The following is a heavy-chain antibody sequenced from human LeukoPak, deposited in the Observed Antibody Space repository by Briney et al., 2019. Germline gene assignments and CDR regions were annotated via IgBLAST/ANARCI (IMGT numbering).Heavy chain of an antibody. D-gene: IGHD6-19*01. CDR1: GYTFSSYG. J-gene: IGHJ4*02. V-gene: IGHV1-18*01. CDR3: ARPVTARGGSGWPQHIDY. Sequence: ASVKVSCKASGYTFSSYGISWVRQAPGQGLEWMGWISAYNGNTNYAQKFQGRVTMTTDTSTSTAYMELRSLISDDTAVYYCARPVTARGGSGWPQHIDYWGQGTLVSVSS. CDR2: ISAYNGNT.